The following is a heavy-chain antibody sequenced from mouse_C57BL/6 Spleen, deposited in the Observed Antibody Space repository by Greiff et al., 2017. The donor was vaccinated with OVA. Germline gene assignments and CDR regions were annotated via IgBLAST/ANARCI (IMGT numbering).Heavy chain of an antibody. Sequence: EVKVVESGGDFVKPGGFLKLSCAASGFPFRCFGMSWVRQTPDKRREWVATISSGGSYSYYPDSVPGRFPLSSDNAKNTLNLQMSSLESEDAAMYCCAGREAYDNYFDYWGQGTTLTVSS. CDR1: GFPFRCFG. J-gene: IGHJ2*01. D-gene: IGHD2-3*01. CDR3: AGREAYDNYFDY. CDR2: ISSGGSYS. V-gene: IGHV5-6*02.